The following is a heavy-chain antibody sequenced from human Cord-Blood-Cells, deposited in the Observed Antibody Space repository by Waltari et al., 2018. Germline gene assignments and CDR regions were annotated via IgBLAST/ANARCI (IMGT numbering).Heavy chain of an antibody. CDR3: ARRLGSSGWYWFDP. CDR1: GYSFTSYW. D-gene: IGHD6-19*01. CDR2: IYHGDSDT. V-gene: IGHV5-51*01. J-gene: IGHJ5*02. Sequence: EVQLVQSGAAVKQPGQSLKISCKGSGYSFTSYWIGCVRQMPGKGLEWMGIIYHGDSDTRYSPSFQGQVTISADESISTAYLQWSSLKASDTAMYYCARRLGSSGWYWFDPWGQGTLVTVSS.